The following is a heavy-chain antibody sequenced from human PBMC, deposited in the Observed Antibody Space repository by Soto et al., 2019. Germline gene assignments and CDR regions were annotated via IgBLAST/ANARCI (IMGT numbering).Heavy chain of an antibody. J-gene: IGHJ4*02. CDR2: ISAYNGNT. CDR3: ARDRYYYDSSGYFFDY. V-gene: IGHV1-18*04. CDR1: GYTFTSYG. D-gene: IGHD3-22*01. Sequence: ASVKVSCKASGYTFTSYGISWVLQAPGQGLEWMGWISAYNGNTNYAQKLQGRVTMTTDTSTSTAYMELRSLRSDDTAVYYCARDRYYYDSSGYFFDYWGQGTLVTVSS.